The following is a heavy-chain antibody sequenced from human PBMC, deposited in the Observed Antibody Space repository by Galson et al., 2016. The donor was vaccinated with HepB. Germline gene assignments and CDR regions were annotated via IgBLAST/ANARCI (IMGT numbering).Heavy chain of an antibody. CDR1: GFTFSGYG. CDR2: IWYDGSDK. CDR3: ALGQGFLADS. J-gene: IGHJ4*02. V-gene: IGHV3-33*01. Sequence: SLRLSCAASGFTFSGYGMHWVRQAPGKGLEWVAIIWYDGSDKYYADSVKGRFTISRDNSKNTLYLQMSSLRPEDTAVYYCALGQGFLADSWGQGTLVTVSS.